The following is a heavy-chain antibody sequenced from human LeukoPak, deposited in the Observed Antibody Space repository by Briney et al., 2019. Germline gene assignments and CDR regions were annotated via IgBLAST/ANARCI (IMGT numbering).Heavy chain of an antibody. Sequence: GGSLRLSCAGSGFSFSTYSMNWVRQAPGKGLAWVSHINRDGGLTNYADSVKGRFTISRDNARNTVYLQMSSLRVEDTAIYFCAREKHRLAEAGTSAFDLGGQGTLVTVSP. J-gene: IGHJ3*01. D-gene: IGHD6-13*01. CDR2: INRDGGLT. CDR1: GFSFSTYS. CDR3: AREKHRLAEAGTSAFDL. V-gene: IGHV3-74*01.